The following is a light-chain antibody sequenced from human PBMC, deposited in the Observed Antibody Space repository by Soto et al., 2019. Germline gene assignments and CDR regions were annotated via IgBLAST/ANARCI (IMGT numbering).Light chain of an antibody. Sequence: QSALTQPASVSGSPGQSITISCTGTSSDVGSYNLVSWYQQHPGKDPKLIIYEVSERPSGVSHRFSGSKSGNTASLTISGLQAEDEADYYCCSYATPRLFGGGTKLTVL. J-gene: IGLJ2*01. CDR3: CSYATPRL. CDR1: SSDVGSYNL. CDR2: EVS. V-gene: IGLV2-23*02.